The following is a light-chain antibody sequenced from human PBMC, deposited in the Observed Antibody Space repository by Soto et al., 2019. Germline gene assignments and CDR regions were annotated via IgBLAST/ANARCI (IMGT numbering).Light chain of an antibody. J-gene: IGLJ1*01. CDR2: GNS. CDR3: QSYDSRLSGYV. Sequence: QSVLTQPPSVSGAPGQRVTISCTGSSSNIGAGYDVHWYQQLPGTAPKLLIYGNSNRPSGVPDRFSGSKSGTSASLAITGLQAEDEADYYFQSYDSRLSGYVFGTGTKVTVL. CDR1: SSNIGAGYD. V-gene: IGLV1-40*01.